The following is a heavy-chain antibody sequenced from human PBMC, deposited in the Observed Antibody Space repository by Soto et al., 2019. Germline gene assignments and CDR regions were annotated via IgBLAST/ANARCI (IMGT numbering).Heavy chain of an antibody. J-gene: IGHJ6*02. V-gene: IGHV4-34*01. CDR1: GGSFSGYY. CDR2: INHSGST. Sequence: SETLSLTCAVYGGSFSGYYWSWIRQPPGKGLEWIGEINHSGSTNYNPSLKSRVTISVDTSKNQFSLKLSSVTAADTAVYYCARGFAYYYYGMDVWGQGTTVTVSS. CDR3: ARGFAYYYYGMDV.